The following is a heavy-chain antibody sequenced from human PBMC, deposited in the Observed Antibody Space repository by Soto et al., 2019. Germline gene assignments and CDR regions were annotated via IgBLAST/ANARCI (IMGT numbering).Heavy chain of an antibody. J-gene: IGHJ5*02. Sequence: SETLSLTCTVSGGSISSGGYYWSWIRQHPGKGLEWIGYIYYSGSTYYNPSLKSRVTISVDTSKNQFSLKLSSVTAADTAVYYCARAEESIAARQWFDPWGQGTLVTAPQ. V-gene: IGHV4-31*03. CDR1: GGSISSGGYY. CDR2: IYYSGST. D-gene: IGHD6-6*01. CDR3: ARAEESIAARQWFDP.